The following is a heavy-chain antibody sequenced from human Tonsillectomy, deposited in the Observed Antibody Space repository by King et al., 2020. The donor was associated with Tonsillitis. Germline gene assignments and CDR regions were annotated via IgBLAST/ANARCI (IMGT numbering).Heavy chain of an antibody. CDR1: GYSFTSYW. CDR2: IDPSDSYT. J-gene: IGHJ6*02. CDR3: ARPIPVAGTYYYDYGMDV. D-gene: IGHD6-19*01. Sequence: QLVQSGAEVKEAGESLRISCKGSGYSFTSYWISWVRQMPGKGLEWMGRIDPSDSYTNYSPSFQGHVTISADKSISTAYLQWSSLKASDTAIYYCARPIPVAGTYYYDYGMDVWGQGTTDTVS. V-gene: IGHV5-10-1*03.